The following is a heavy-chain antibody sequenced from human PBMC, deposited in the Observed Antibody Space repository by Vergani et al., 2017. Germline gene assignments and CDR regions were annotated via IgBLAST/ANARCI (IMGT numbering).Heavy chain of an antibody. J-gene: IGHJ6*02. D-gene: IGHD3-10*01. V-gene: IGHV4-61*02. CDR3: ARHRRITMLRGRRYGMDV. CDR1: GGSINTGAYY. Sequence: QVQLQESGPRLVRPSQTLSLTCTVSGGSINTGAYYWSWIRQPAGKGLEWIGRVYTSGMTNYNPSLKSRVTILVDRSKSQFSLRLSSVTAADTAVYYCARHRRITMLRGRRYGMDVWGPGTTVTVSS. CDR2: VYTSGMT.